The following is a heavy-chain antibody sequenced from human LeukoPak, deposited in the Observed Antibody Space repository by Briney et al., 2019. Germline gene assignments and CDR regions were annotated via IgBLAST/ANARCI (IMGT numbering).Heavy chain of an antibody. D-gene: IGHD3-22*01. J-gene: IGHJ1*01. V-gene: IGHV3-23*01. CDR1: GITLYNYG. Sequence: GGSLRLSCAVSGITLYNYGMTWVRQAPGKGLEWVAGISDSGGSTKYADSVKGRFTISRDNAKNTLSLQVNSLRAEDTAVYYCATGNYYDSRGYYTFGYWGQGTLVTVSS. CDR3: ATGNYYDSRGYYTFGY. CDR2: ISDSGGST.